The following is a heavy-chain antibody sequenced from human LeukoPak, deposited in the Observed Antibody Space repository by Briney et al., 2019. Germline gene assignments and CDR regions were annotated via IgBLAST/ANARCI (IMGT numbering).Heavy chain of an antibody. J-gene: IGHJ4*02. D-gene: IGHD3-16*02. CDR3: ARSHDHLWGNYPDY. V-gene: IGHV4/OR15-8*01. CDR2: THHDGRI. Sequence: SETLSLTCDVSGGSIDSTNWWNWVRQPPGKGLEWIGETHHDGRINYNPSLKSRVTLSVDKSKNQFSLRLNSVTAADTAMYYCARSHDHLWGNYPDYWGQGTLVTVSS. CDR1: GGSIDSTNW.